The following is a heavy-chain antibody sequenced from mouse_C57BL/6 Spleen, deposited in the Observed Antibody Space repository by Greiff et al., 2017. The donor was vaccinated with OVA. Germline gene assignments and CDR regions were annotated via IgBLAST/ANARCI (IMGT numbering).Heavy chain of an antibody. J-gene: IGHJ2*01. CDR2: IYPGDGDT. CDR1: GYAFSSSW. CDR3: ARPDYGSYYFDY. Sequence: VQLQQSGPELVKPGASVKISCKASGYAFSSSWMNWVKQRPGKGLEWIGRIYPGDGDTNYNGKFKGKATLTADKSSSTAYMQLSSLTSEDSAVYFCARPDYGSYYFDYWGQGTTLTVSS. D-gene: IGHD1-1*01. V-gene: IGHV1-82*01.